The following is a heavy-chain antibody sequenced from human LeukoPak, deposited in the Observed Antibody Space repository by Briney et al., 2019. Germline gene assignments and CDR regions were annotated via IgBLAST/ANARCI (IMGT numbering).Heavy chain of an antibody. CDR2: IYTSGST. D-gene: IGHD6-6*01. CDR1: GSSVSSYY. Sequence: SETLSLTCTVSGSSVSSYYWSWIRQPAGKGLEWIGRIYTSGSTNYNPSLKSRVTMSVDTSKNQFSLKLSSVTAADTAVYYCARVNSDWYSSSLGDDYYYYYYMDVWGKGTTVTVSS. CDR3: ARVNSDWYSSSLGDDYYYYYYMDV. V-gene: IGHV4-4*07. J-gene: IGHJ6*03.